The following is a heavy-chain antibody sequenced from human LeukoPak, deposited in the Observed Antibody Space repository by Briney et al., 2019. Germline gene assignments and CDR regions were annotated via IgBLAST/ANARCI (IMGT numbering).Heavy chain of an antibody. J-gene: IGHJ4*02. CDR2: ISYDGNNK. D-gene: IGHD3-16*01. CDR1: GFTFSTYG. V-gene: IGHV3-30*03. CDR3: VRSWGKNDY. Sequence: PGGSLRRSCAASGFTFSTYGMHWVRQAPGKGLEWVAIISYDGNNKYDAASVKGRFTISRDNSKNTLFLQMNSLGADDTAVYYCVRSWGKNDYWGQGTLVTVSS.